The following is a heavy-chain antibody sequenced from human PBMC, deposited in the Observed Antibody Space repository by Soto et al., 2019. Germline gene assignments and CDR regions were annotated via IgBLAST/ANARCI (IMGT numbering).Heavy chain of an antibody. CDR3: ARARYDYIWGSYDPVSFDI. D-gene: IGHD3-16*01. J-gene: IGHJ3*02. CDR2: MNPNSGNT. V-gene: IGHV1-8*01. CDR1: GYTFTSYD. Sequence: ASVKVSCKASGYTFTSYDINWVRQATGQGLEWMGWMNPNSGNTGYAQKFQGRVTMTRNTSISTAYMELSSLRSDDTAVYYCARARYDYIWGSYDPVSFDIWGQGTMVTVSS.